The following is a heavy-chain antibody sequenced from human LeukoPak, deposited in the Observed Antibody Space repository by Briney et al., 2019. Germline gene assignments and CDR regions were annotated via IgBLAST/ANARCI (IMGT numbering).Heavy chain of an antibody. J-gene: IGHJ4*02. V-gene: IGHV3-30*02. D-gene: IGHD6-13*01. Sequence: PGGSLRLSCAASGFTFSTYGMHWVRQAPGKGLEWVTFIRFEGSNKYYADSVKGRFTISRDNSKNTLYLQMNSLRAEDTAVYYCAKDRAAAAGTVDYWGQGTLVTVSS. CDR3: AKDRAAAAGTVDY. CDR2: IRFEGSNK. CDR1: GFTFSTYG.